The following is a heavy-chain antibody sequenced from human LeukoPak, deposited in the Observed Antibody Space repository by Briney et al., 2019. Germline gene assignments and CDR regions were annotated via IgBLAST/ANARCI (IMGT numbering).Heavy chain of an antibody. D-gene: IGHD1-26*01. CDR2: FDPEDGET. CDR1: GYTLTELS. V-gene: IGHV1-24*01. CDR3: VLPVGATRGLDY. Sequence: ASVKVSCKVSGYTLTELSMHWVRQAPGKGLEWMGGFDPEDGETIYAQKFQGRVTMTEDTSTDTAYMELSSLRSEDTAVYYCVLPVGATRGLDYWGQGTLVTVSS. J-gene: IGHJ4*02.